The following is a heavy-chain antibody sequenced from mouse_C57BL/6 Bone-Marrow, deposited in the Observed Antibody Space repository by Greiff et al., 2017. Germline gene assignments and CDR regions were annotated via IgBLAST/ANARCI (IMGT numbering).Heavy chain of an antibody. CDR3: ASLSDYYGSRGYYFDY. J-gene: IGHJ2*01. Sequence: QVQLQQPGAELVRPGTSVKLSCKASGYTFTSYWMHWVKQRPGQGLEWIGVIDPSDSYTNSNQKFKGKATLTVDTSSSTAYMQLSSLTSEDSAVYYCASLSDYYGSRGYYFDYWGQGTTLTVSS. D-gene: IGHD1-1*01. CDR2: IDPSDSYT. CDR1: GYTFTSYW. V-gene: IGHV1-59*01.